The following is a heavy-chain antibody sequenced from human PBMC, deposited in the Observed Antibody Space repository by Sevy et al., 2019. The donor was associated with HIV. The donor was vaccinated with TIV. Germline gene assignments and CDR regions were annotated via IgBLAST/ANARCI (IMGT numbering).Heavy chain of an antibody. D-gene: IGHD1-26*01. CDR1: GFTFSNAW. Sequence: GGSLRLSCAASGFTFSNAWMSWVRQAPGKGLEWVGRIKSKTDGGTTDYAAPVKGRFTISREDSKNTLYLQMNSLKTEDTAVYYCTTGVGATTSYYYYYMDVWGKGTTVTVSS. CDR2: IKSKTDGGTT. CDR3: TTGVGATTSYYYYYMDV. J-gene: IGHJ6*03. V-gene: IGHV3-15*01.